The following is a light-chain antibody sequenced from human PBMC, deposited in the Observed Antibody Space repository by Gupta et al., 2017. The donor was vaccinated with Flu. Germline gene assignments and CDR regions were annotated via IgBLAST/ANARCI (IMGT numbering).Light chain of an antibody. CDR3: QQYDSHPLT. Sequence: GDRVTITCQAIQGINNYLNWYQHRPGKAPKLLIYGASYLETGVPSRFSGGGSGTDFTFVISDLQPEDAATYFCQQYDSHPLTFGGGTNVQI. V-gene: IGKV1-33*01. CDR1: QGINNY. CDR2: GAS. J-gene: IGKJ4*01.